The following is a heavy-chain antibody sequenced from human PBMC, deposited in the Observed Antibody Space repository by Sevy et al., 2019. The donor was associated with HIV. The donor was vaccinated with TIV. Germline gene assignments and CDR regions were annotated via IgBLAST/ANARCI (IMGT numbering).Heavy chain of an antibody. Sequence: SETLSLTFTVSGDSMKTGSYYWTWIRQPAGKGLEWLGRIYNNGNTNYSPSLKSRLTMSVDTSKNQFSVRLSSVTATDTAVYYCARGYYDSWTAPIDYYYGLGVWGQGTTVTVSS. J-gene: IGHJ6*02. CDR2: IYNNGNT. V-gene: IGHV4-61*02. CDR1: GDSMKTGSYY. CDR3: ARGYYDSWTAPIDYYYGLGV. D-gene: IGHD3-3*01.